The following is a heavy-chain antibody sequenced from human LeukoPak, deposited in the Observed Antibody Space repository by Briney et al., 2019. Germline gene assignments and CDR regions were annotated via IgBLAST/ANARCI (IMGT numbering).Heavy chain of an antibody. J-gene: IGHJ4*02. CDR1: GFIFSNYA. CDR3: AKWGDYDVLTGYYVSDF. D-gene: IGHD3-9*01. Sequence: GASLRLSCAASGFIFSNYAMYWVRQAPGKGLEWVSAISGRSDNTYYADSVKGRFTLSRDSSKNTLYLQMNSLRADDTTVYYCAKWGDYDVLTGYYVSDFWGQGTLVTVSS. CDR2: ISGRSDNT. V-gene: IGHV3-23*01.